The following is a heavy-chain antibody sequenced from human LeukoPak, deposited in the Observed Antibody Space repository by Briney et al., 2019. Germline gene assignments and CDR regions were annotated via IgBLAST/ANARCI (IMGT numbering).Heavy chain of an antibody. J-gene: IGHJ4*02. V-gene: IGHV4-59*01. CDR2: IYYTGST. Sequence: SETLSLTCTVSGGSISSYYWSWIRQPPGKGLEWIGYIYYTGSTNYNPPLKSRVTISVDTSKNQFSLKLSSVTAADTAVYYCARGESLLWFGESPLFDYWGQGTLVTVSS. CDR3: ARGESLLWFGESPLFDY. D-gene: IGHD3-10*01. CDR1: GGSISSYY.